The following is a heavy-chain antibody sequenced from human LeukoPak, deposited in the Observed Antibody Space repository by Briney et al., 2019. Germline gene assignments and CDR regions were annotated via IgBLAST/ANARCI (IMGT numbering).Heavy chain of an antibody. Sequence: GGSLRLSCAASGFTFSSYWMHWVRQAPGKGLVWVSRINSDGSSTSYADSVKGRFTISRDNAKNTLYLQMNSLRAEDTAVYYCARGHYGDYHYYYYMDVWGKGTTVTVSS. V-gene: IGHV3-74*01. CDR1: GFTFSSYW. CDR3: ARGHYGDYHYYYYMDV. CDR2: INSDGSST. D-gene: IGHD4-17*01. J-gene: IGHJ6*03.